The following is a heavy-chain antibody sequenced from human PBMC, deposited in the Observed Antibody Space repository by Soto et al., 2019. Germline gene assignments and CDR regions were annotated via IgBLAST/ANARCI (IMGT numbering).Heavy chain of an antibody. D-gene: IGHD6-19*01. J-gene: IGHJ6*02. CDR3: ARDFTDSSGPTLGMGV. CDR2: IYYSGST. Sequence: PSETLSLTCTVSGASMSSGGYYWTWIRQSPGKGLEWIGYIYYSGSTYYNPSLESRVAISLDTSRSQFSLTLHSVTAADTAIYYCARDFTDSSGPTLGMGVWGQGTTVTVSS. V-gene: IGHV4-31*03. CDR1: GASMSSGGYY.